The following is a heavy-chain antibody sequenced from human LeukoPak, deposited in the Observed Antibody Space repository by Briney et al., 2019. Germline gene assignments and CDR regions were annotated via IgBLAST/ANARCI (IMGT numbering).Heavy chain of an antibody. D-gene: IGHD3-10*01. CDR3: ARVQITMVGGAFY. Sequence: SETLSLTCAVYGGSFSGYYWSWIRQPPGKGLEWIGEINHSGSTNYNPSLKSRVTISVDTSKNQFSLKLSSVTAADTAVYYCARVQITMVGGAFYGGQGTLVTASS. V-gene: IGHV4-34*01. J-gene: IGHJ4*02. CDR1: GGSFSGYY. CDR2: INHSGST.